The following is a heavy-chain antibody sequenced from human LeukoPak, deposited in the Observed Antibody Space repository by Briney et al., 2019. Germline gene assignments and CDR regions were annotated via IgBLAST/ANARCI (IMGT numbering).Heavy chain of an antibody. V-gene: IGHV3-21*01. CDR2: ISYLSSHV. CDR1: GFTFSDYD. Sequence: TGGSLRLSCSASGFTFSDYDMNWVRQAPGKGLEWVSSISYLSSHVYYGDSVKGRFSISRDNAENSLYLQMNSLGAEDTAIYYCGRAFPPLRTSSAGDLWGQGILVTVSS. CDR3: GRAFPPLRTSSAGDL. D-gene: IGHD3-16*01. J-gene: IGHJ4*02.